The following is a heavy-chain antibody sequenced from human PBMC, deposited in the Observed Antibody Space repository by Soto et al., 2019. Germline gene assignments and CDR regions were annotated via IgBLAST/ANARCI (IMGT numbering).Heavy chain of an antibody. D-gene: IGHD3-22*01. CDR1: GYTFTSYY. CDR2: INPSGGST. J-gene: IGHJ5*02. V-gene: IGHV1-46*03. CDR3: ARGGLYYYDSSGYFSPHWFDP. Sequence: RASVKVSCKASGYTFTSYYMHWVRQAPGQGLEWMGIINPSGGSTSYAQKFQGRVTMTRDTSTSTVYMELSSLRSEDTAVYYCARGGLYYYDSSGYFSPHWFDPWAQGTLVTVSS.